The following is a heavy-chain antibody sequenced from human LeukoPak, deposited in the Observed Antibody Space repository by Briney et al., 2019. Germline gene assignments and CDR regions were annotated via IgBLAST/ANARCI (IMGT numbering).Heavy chain of an antibody. CDR1: GFIFTNAW. D-gene: IGHD2-15*01. Sequence: GGSLRLSCAASGFIFTNAWMNWVRQAPGKGLEWVGRVQGKTDGGTTDYAAPVKGRFIISRDDSKNTLYLQMNSLKTEDTAVYYCTTDRSCSGGSCYFAADYWGQGTLVTVSS. CDR2: VQGKTDGGTT. J-gene: IGHJ4*02. V-gene: IGHV3-15*01. CDR3: TTDRSCSGGSCYFAADY.